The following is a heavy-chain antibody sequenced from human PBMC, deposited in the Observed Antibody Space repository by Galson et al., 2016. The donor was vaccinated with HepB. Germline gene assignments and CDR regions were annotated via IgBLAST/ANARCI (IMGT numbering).Heavy chain of an antibody. Sequence: SLRLSCAASGFTFSNAWMSWVRQVPGKGLEWAGRIRSKADGGTTDYAAFVKGRFTVSRDDSKNMLYLKMNSLNTEDTAVYYCTPGTGSHWGQGTTVTVSS. CDR2: IRSKADGGTT. J-gene: IGHJ6*02. D-gene: IGHD3-10*01. CDR1: GFTFSNAW. CDR3: TPGTGSH. V-gene: IGHV3-15*01.